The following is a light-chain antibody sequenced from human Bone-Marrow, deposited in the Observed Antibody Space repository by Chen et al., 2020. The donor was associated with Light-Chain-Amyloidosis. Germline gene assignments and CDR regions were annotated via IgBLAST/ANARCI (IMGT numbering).Light chain of an antibody. CDR3: QVWDRSSDRPV. CDR1: NIGSTS. V-gene: IGLV3-21*02. Sequence: SYVLTQPSSVSVAPGQTATNACGGNNIGSTSVHWYQQTPGQAPLLVVYDDSDRPSGIPERLSGSNSGNTATLTISRVEAWYEADYYCQVWDRSSDRPVFGGGTKLTVL. CDR2: DDS. J-gene: IGLJ3*02.